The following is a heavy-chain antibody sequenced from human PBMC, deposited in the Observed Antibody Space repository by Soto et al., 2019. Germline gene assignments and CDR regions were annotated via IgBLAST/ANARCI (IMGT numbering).Heavy chain of an antibody. J-gene: IGHJ6*02. CDR1: GGSISGYY. V-gene: IGHV4-59*01. CDR3: ARDLWFGRTHYGMDV. CDR2: IYYTGIT. Sequence: QVQLQESGPGLVKPSETLSLTCTVSGGSISGYYWTWIRQPPGKGLEWIGYIYYTGITNYNPSLETRLTISVDTSKNQFSLKVNSVTAADTAVYYCARDLWFGRTHYGMDVWGQGTTVTVSS. D-gene: IGHD3-10*01.